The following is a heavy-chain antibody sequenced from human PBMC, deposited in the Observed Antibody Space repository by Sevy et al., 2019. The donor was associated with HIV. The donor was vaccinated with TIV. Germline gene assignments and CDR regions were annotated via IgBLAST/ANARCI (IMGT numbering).Heavy chain of an antibody. D-gene: IGHD3-10*01. Sequence: SETLSLTCTVSGGSISSYYWSWIRQPAGKGLEWIGRIYTSGSTNYNPSLKSRVTMSVDTSKNRFSLKLSSVTAADTAVYYCARERLYYYGSGSYSDYYYYGMDVWGQGTTVTVSS. CDR1: GGSISSYY. CDR3: ARERLYYYGSGSYSDYYYYGMDV. V-gene: IGHV4-4*07. J-gene: IGHJ6*02. CDR2: IYTSGST.